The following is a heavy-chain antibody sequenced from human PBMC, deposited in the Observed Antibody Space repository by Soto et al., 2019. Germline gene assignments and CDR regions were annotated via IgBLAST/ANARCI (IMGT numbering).Heavy chain of an antibody. J-gene: IGHJ4*02. Sequence: QVQLVESGGGVVQPGRSLRLSCAASGFTFSSYGMHWVRQAPGKGLEWVAGIWYDGSNKYYADSVKGRFTISRDNSKNTLYLQMNSLRAEDTAVYYCARDSSRGWQWLDYWGQGTLVTVSS. CDR2: IWYDGSNK. V-gene: IGHV3-33*01. D-gene: IGHD6-19*01. CDR3: ARDSSRGWQWLDY. CDR1: GFTFSSYG.